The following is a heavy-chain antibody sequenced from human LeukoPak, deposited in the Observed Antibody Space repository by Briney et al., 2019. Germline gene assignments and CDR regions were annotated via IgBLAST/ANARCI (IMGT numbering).Heavy chain of an antibody. Sequence: GASVKVSCKASGYTFTSYGISWVRQAPGQGLERMGWISAYNGNTNYAQTLQGRVTMTTDTSTSTPYMELRSLRSDDTAVYYCARGPLCSGSYYKFDYWGQGTLVTVSS. V-gene: IGHV1-18*01. J-gene: IGHJ4*02. D-gene: IGHD3-10*02. CDR2: ISAYNGNT. CDR1: GYTFTSYG. CDR3: ARGPLCSGSYYKFDY.